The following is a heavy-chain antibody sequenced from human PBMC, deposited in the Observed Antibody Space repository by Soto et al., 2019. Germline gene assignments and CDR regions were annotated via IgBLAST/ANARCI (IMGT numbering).Heavy chain of an antibody. CDR1: GGSIRSYY. D-gene: IGHD1-26*01. V-gene: IGHV4-4*07. CDR2: IYTSGTT. Sequence: PXATLSLPCNVSGGSIRSYYWSGVRQPAGKALEWIGRIYTSGTTNYNPSLKSRATILVDTSKNQFSLKLSSVTAADTAVYYCAREGASGFGMDVWGQRTTVTVSS. J-gene: IGHJ6*02. CDR3: AREGASGFGMDV.